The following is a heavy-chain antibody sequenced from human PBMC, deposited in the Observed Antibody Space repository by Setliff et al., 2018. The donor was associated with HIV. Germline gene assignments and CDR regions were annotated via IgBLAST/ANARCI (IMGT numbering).Heavy chain of an antibody. D-gene: IGHD6-19*01. V-gene: IGHV4-59*08. Sequence: PSETLSLTCTVSSGYMSGHFWTWIRQTPGEGLEWIGSIYQTGSTNYNPSLKSRVTVSLDMSKNQFSLKLTSVTAADTAVYYCGRQAWDHQSSGYFVDYWGQGTLVTVSS. CDR3: GRQAWDHQSSGYFVDY. CDR2: IYQTGST. CDR1: SGYMSGHF. J-gene: IGHJ4*02.